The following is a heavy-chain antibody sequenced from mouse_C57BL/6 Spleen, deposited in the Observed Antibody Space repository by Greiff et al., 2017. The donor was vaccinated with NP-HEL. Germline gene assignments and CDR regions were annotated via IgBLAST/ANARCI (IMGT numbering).Heavy chain of an antibody. J-gene: IGHJ4*01. CDR3: ARSPDDGYYAGAMDY. V-gene: IGHV7-3*01. Sequence: DVQLVESGGGLVQPGGSLSLSCAASGFTFTDYYMSWVRQPPGKALEWLGFIRNKANGYTTEYSASVKGRFTISRDNSQSILYRQMNALRAEDSATYYCARSPDDGYYAGAMDYWGQGTSVTVSS. CDR2: IRNKANGYTT. D-gene: IGHD2-3*01. CDR1: GFTFTDYY.